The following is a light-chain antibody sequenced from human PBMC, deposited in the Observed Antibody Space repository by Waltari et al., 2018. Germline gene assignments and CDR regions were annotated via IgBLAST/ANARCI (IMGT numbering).Light chain of an antibody. Sequence: QSVLTQPPSASGTPGQRVTISCSGSSSNIGSNTVNWYLQLPGTAPKLLIYSNNQRPSGVPDRCSGAKSGTSASLAISGLQSEDEADDYCATWDDSLNVWVFGGGTKLTVL. CDR1: SSNIGSNT. V-gene: IGLV1-44*01. CDR2: SNN. CDR3: ATWDDSLNVWV. J-gene: IGLJ3*02.